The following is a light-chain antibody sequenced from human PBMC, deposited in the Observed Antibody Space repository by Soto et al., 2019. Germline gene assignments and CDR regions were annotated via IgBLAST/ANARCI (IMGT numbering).Light chain of an antibody. Sequence: DIVVTQSPESLAVSLGERATINCKSSQSVLYTSDNKNYLAWYQQKPGQPPKLLIYWASTRESGVPDRFSGSGSGTDFTLTISSLQAEDVAVYYCQQYYSTPRTFGQGTKLEIK. V-gene: IGKV4-1*01. CDR3: QQYYSTPRT. CDR1: QSVLYTSDNKNY. CDR2: WAS. J-gene: IGKJ2*02.